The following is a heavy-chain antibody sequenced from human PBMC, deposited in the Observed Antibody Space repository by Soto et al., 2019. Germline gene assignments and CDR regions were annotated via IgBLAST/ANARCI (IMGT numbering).Heavy chain of an antibody. CDR3: ARHHSSRSWSRPSCFDP. J-gene: IGHJ5*02. V-gene: IGHV1-18*01. D-gene: IGHD6-13*01. CDR2: ISAYNGNT. Sequence: ASVKVSCKASGYTFTSYGISWVRQAPGQGLEWMGWISAYNGNTNYAQKLQGRVTMTTDTSTSTAYMELRSLRSDDTAVYYCARHHSSRSWSRPSCFDPWGPGPLVTASS. CDR1: GYTFTSYG.